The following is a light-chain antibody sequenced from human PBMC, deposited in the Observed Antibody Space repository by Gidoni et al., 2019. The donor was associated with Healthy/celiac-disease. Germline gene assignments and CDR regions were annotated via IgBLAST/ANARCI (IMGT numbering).Light chain of an antibody. J-gene: IGKJ1*01. CDR2: GAS. V-gene: IGKV3-20*01. CDR3: QQYGSSRWT. Sequence: EIVLTLSPGTLALSPGERATLSCRASQSVSSSYLAWYQQKPGQAPRLLIYGASSRATGIPDRFSGSGSGKDFTLTISRLETEDFAVYYCQQYGSSRWTFGQGTKVEIK. CDR1: QSVSSSY.